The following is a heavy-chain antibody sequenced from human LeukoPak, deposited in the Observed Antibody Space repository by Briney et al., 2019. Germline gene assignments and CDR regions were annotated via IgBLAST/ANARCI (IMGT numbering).Heavy chain of an antibody. CDR2: IYYSGST. J-gene: IGHJ4*02. D-gene: IGHD3-10*01. CDR1: GGSISSYY. V-gene: IGHV4-59*01. CDR3: ARSYGSGSYSRRYFDY. Sequence: KPSETLSLTCTVSGGSISSYYWSWIRQPPGKGLEWIGYIYYSGSTNYNPSLKSRVTISVDTSKNQLSLKLSSVTAADTAVYYCARSYGSGSYSRRYFDYWGQGTLVTVSS.